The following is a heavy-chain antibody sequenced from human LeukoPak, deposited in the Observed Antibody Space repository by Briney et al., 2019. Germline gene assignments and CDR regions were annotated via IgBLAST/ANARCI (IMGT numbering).Heavy chain of an antibody. CDR2: TSFDGGNT. J-gene: IGHJ6*02. V-gene: IGHV3-30*18. D-gene: IGHD3-10*01. CDR1: GFTFSSYA. Sequence: PGGSLRLSCAASGFTFSSYAMHWVRQAPGKGLEWLAVTSFDGGNTYYAASVKGRFTISRDNSNNTLDLQMNSLRAEDTAVYYCAKDSSSGSSYYFHGMDVWGQGTTVIVSS. CDR3: AKDSSSGSSYYFHGMDV.